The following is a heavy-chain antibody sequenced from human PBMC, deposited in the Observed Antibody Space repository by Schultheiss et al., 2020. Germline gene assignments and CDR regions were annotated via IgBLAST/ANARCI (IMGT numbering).Heavy chain of an antibody. CDR3: ARGRGVVAAIGQYYYGMDV. CDR2: IYYSGST. V-gene: IGHV4-31*03. CDR1: GGSISSGGYY. Sequence: SETLSLTCTVSGGSISSGGYYWSWIRQHPGKGLEWIGYIYYSGSTYYNPSLKSRVTISVDTSKNQFSLKLSSVTAADTAVYYCARGRGVVAAIGQYYYGMDVWGKGTTVTVSS. J-gene: IGHJ6*04. D-gene: IGHD2-15*01.